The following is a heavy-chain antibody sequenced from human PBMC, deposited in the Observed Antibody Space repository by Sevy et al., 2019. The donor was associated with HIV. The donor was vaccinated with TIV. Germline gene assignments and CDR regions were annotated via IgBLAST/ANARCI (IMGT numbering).Heavy chain of an antibody. J-gene: IGHJ4*02. CDR2: IKSKTDGGPT. CDR1: GFTLSDAW. CDR3: TTDAHDFTNYPSPYYFDQ. V-gene: IGHV3-15*01. Sequence: GGSLRLSCAASGFTLSDAWMSWVRQAPGKGLEWVGSIKSKTDGGPTDYAAPVKGRFTISRDESKNTLYLQMNSLKTEDTAVYYCTTDAHDFTNYPSPYYFDQWGQGTLVTVSS. D-gene: IGHD4-4*01.